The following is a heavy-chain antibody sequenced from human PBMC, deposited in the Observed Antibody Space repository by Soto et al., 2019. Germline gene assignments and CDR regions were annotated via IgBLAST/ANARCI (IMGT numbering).Heavy chain of an antibody. D-gene: IGHD2-15*01. CDR1: GYTFTSYA. CDR3: ARDRKVVAATTFDY. Sequence: QVQLVQSGAEVKKPGASVKVSCKASGYTFTSYAMHWVRQAPGQRLEWMGWINAGNGNTKYSQKFQGRVTITRDTSASTAYMELSSLRSEDTAVYYCARDRKVVAATTFDYWGQGTLVTVSS. CDR2: INAGNGNT. V-gene: IGHV1-3*01. J-gene: IGHJ4*02.